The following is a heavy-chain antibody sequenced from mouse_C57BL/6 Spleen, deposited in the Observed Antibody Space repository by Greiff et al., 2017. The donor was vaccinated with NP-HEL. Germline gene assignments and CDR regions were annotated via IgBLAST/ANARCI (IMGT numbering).Heavy chain of an antibody. J-gene: IGHJ4*01. CDR3: AIRGIYYGNFLAMDY. D-gene: IGHD2-1*01. V-gene: IGHV1-82*01. Sequence: QVQLKESGPELVKPGASVKISCKASGYAFSSSWMNWVKQRPGKGLEWIGRIYPGDGDTNYNGKFKGKATLTADKSSSTAYMQLSSLTSEDSAVYFCAIRGIYYGNFLAMDYWGQGTSVTVSS. CDR2: IYPGDGDT. CDR1: GYAFSSSW.